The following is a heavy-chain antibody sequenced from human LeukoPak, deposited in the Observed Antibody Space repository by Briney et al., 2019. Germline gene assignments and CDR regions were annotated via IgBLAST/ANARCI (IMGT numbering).Heavy chain of an antibody. D-gene: IGHD3-10*01. CDR3: ARVWFGRKDAFDI. CDR1: GGSISSGSYH. CDR2: IYTSAST. V-gene: IGHV4-61*02. Sequence: SQTLSLTCTVSGGSISSGSYHWNWIRQPAGRGLEWIGRIYTSASTNYKPSLKSRVTISTDRSKNQFSLKLSSVTAADTAVYYCARVWFGRKDAFDIWGQGTMVTVSS. J-gene: IGHJ3*02.